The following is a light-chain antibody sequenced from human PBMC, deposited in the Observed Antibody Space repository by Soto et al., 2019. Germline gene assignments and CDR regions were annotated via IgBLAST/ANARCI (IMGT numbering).Light chain of an antibody. CDR3: PQSYSTQWT. J-gene: IGKJ1*01. CDR1: QSISSY. V-gene: IGKV1-39*01. CDR2: AAS. Sequence: DIQMTQSPSSLSASVGDRVTITCRASQSISSYLNWYQQKPGKAPKLLIYAASSLQSGVPSRFSMSGSGTDLAVAISSLQPEDFATDYCPQSYSTQWTLGQGAKVDIK.